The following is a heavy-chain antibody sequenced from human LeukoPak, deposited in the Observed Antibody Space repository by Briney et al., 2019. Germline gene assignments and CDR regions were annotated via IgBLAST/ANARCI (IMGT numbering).Heavy chain of an antibody. V-gene: IGHV1-46*01. D-gene: IGHD3-22*01. CDR1: GYTFTSYY. Sequence: ASVKVSCKASGYTFTSYYMHWVRQAPGQGLEWMGIINPSGGSTSYAQKFQGRVTMTRDMSTSTVYMELSSLRSDDTAVYYCARDAISRGYYDSSGYYYYLDYWGQGTLVTVSS. CDR3: ARDAISRGYYDSSGYYYYLDY. CDR2: INPSGGST. J-gene: IGHJ4*02.